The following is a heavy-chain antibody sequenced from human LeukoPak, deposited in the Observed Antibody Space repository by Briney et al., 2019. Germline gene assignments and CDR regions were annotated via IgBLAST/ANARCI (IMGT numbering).Heavy chain of an antibody. CDR2: INHSGST. CDR1: GGSFSGYY. V-gene: IGHV4-34*01. D-gene: IGHD5-12*01. CDR3: ARGGGYHRN. J-gene: IGHJ4*02. Sequence: SETLSLTCAVYGGSFSGYYWSWIRQPPGKGLEWIGEINHSGSTNYNPSLKSRVTISVDTSKSQFSLKLSSVTAADTAVYYCARGGGYHRNWGQGTLVTVSS.